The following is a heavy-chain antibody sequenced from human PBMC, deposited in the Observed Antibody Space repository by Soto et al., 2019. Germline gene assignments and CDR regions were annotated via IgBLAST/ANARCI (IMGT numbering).Heavy chain of an antibody. J-gene: IGHJ4*02. CDR1: GLTFSGYL. CDR3: AKDIWVAAAGDYFEY. CDR2: ISYDGSNK. V-gene: IGHV3-30*18. Sequence: QPGGSVRLSCAASGLTFSGYLMHGFREPPGKGLEWVAVISYDGSNKYYADSVKGRFTISRDNSKNTLYLQMNSLRAEDTAVYYCAKDIWVAAAGDYFEYWGQGTLVTVSS. D-gene: IGHD6-13*01.